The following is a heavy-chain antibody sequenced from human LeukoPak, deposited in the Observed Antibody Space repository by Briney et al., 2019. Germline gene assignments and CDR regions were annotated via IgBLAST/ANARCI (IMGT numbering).Heavy chain of an antibody. CDR1: GFTFSSYG. V-gene: IGHV3-30*18. J-gene: IGHJ3*02. D-gene: IGHD4-17*01. Sequence: GGSLRLSCAASGFTFSSYGMHWVRQAPGKGLEWVAVISYDGSNKYYADSVKGRFTISRDNSKNTLYLQMNSLRAEDTAVYYCAKEGRYGDYGGAFDIWGQGTMVTVSS. CDR3: AKEGRYGDYGGAFDI. CDR2: ISYDGSNK.